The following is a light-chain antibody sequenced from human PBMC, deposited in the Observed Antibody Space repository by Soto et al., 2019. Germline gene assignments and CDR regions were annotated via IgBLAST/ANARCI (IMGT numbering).Light chain of an antibody. Sequence: EIVLTQSPVTLSSSPAVRATXXCXSSQSVNNNYLARYQQKPGQAPRLLMYGASTRATGIPDRFSGSGSGTEFTLTISRLEPVDFAVYYCQQYGTSPITFGQGTRLEIK. CDR1: QSVNNNY. CDR2: GAS. V-gene: IGKV3-20*01. J-gene: IGKJ5*01. CDR3: QQYGTSPIT.